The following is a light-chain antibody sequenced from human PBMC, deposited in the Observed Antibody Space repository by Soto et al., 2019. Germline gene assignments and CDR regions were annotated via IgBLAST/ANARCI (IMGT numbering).Light chain of an antibody. CDR3: SSDTSSSTLV. CDR1: SSDVGGYNY. CDR2: DVS. J-gene: IGLJ7*01. V-gene: IGLV2-14*01. Sequence: HSVLTQPASVSGSPGQSITISCTGTSSDVGGYNYVSWYQQHPGKAPKLMIYDVSNRPSGVSNRFSGSKSGNTASLTISGLQAEDEADYYCSSDTSSSTLVFGGGTQLTVL.